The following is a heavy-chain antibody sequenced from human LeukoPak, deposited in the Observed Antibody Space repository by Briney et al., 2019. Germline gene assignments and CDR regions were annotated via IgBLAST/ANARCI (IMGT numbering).Heavy chain of an antibody. CDR2: IYPGDSNT. CDR3: ARLKFMNYYDNSGSGMDV. CDR1: GYSFTDFW. V-gene: IGHV5-51*01. J-gene: IGHJ6*02. Sequence: GESLKISCKGSGYSFTDFWIAWVRQMPGGGLEWMGIIYPGDSNTKYSPSFQGQVTISADKSLSTAYLQWSSLKASDTAIYFCARLKFMNYYDNSGSGMDVWGQGTTVTVSS. D-gene: IGHD3-22*01.